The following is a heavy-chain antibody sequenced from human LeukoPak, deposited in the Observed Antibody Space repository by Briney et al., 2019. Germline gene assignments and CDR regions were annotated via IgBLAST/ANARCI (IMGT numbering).Heavy chain of an antibody. Sequence: ETLSLTCAVSGYSISSGYYWGWIRQPPGKGLEWVSAISGSGTSTYYADSVRGRFPISRDNSKNTLYLQMNSLRAEDTAVYYCAKAVYCSGGGCYGAPDYWGQGTLVTVSS. CDR1: GYSISSGYY. J-gene: IGHJ4*02. V-gene: IGHV3-23*01. CDR3: AKAVYCSGGGCYGAPDY. D-gene: IGHD2-15*01. CDR2: ISGSGTST.